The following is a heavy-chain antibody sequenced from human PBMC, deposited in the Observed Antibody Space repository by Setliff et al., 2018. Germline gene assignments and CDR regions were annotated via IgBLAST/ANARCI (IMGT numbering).Heavy chain of an antibody. J-gene: IGHJ6*03. V-gene: IGHV4-59*08. D-gene: IGHD2-21*01. CDR1: GGSIRNYY. CDR3: VTIRDRQGPYIYSYYMDV. Sequence: SETLSLTCTVSGGSIRNYYWSWIRQPPGKGLEWIGYIYYSGNTNYNPSLKSRVTISVDTSKNQFSLKLSSVSAADTAMYYCVTIRDRQGPYIYSYYMDVWGEGTTVTVSS. CDR2: IYYSGNT.